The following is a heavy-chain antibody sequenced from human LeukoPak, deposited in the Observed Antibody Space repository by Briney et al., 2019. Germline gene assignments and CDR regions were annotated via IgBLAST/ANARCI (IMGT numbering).Heavy chain of an antibody. J-gene: IGHJ6*03. D-gene: IGHD1-1*01. V-gene: IGHV4-59*01. Sequence: SVTLSLTCTVSGGSISSYYWSWIRQPPGKGLEWIGYIYYSGSTNYNPSLKSRVTISVDTSKNQFSLKLSSVTAADTAVYYCARVQVQILNYYYYYMDVWGKGTTVTVSS. CDR2: IYYSGST. CDR3: ARVQVQILNYYYYYMDV. CDR1: GGSISSYY.